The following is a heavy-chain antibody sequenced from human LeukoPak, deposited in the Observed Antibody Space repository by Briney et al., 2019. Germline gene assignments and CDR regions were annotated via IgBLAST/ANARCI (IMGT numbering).Heavy chain of an antibody. V-gene: IGHV4-39*07. CDR2: IYYSGST. D-gene: IGHD3-22*01. CDR3: ARGQVGYDSSGALHFDY. CDR1: GGSISSSSYY. J-gene: IGHJ4*02. Sequence: SETLSLTCTVSGGSISSSSYYWGWIRQPPGKGLEWIGSIYYSGSTYYNPSLKSRVTISVDTSKNQFSLKLSSVTAADTAVYYCARGQVGYDSSGALHFDYWGQGTLVTVSS.